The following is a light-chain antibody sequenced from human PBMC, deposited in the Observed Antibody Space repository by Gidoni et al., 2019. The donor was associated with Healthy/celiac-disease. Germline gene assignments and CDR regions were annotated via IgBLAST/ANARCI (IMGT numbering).Light chain of an antibody. V-gene: IGKV1-33*01. CDR3: QQYDNLPPALT. CDR1: QDISNY. Sequence: DIQTTQSPSSLSASVGDRVTITCQASQDISNYLNWYQQQPGKAPKLLIYDATNLETGVPSRFSGGGSGTDFTFTISSLQPEDIATYYCQQYDNLPPALTFGGGTKVEIK. CDR2: DAT. J-gene: IGKJ4*01.